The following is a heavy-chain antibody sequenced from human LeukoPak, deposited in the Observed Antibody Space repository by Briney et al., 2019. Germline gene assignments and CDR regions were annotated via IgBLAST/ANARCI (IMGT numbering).Heavy chain of an antibody. CDR1: GFTFSDYY. J-gene: IGHJ5*02. D-gene: IGHD6-13*01. CDR2: ISSSGTTI. Sequence: PGGSLRLSCAASGFTFSDYYMNWIRQAPGKGLEWLSYISSSGTTIYHADSVKGRFTISRDNAKNLLYLQMNSLRAEDTAVYYCARDPSYSSSSRWFDPWGQGTLVTVSS. CDR3: ARDPSYSSSSRWFDP. V-gene: IGHV3-11*04.